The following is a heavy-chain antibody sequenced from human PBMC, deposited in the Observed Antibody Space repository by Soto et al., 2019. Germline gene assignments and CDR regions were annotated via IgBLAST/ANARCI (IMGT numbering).Heavy chain of an antibody. V-gene: IGHV1-69*01. D-gene: IGHD1-20*01. CDR3: ARDRGGNWNDVLFDY. CDR2: IIPIFGTA. J-gene: IGHJ4*02. Sequence: ASGKVSCKASGGTFSSYAISGVRQAPRQGLEWMGGIIPIFGTANYAQKFQGRVTITADESTSTAYMELSSLRSEDTAVYYCARDRGGNWNDVLFDYWGQGTLVTSPQ. CDR1: GGTFSSYA.